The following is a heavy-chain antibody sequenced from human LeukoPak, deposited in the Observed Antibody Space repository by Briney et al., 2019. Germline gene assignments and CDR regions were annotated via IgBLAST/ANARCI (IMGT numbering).Heavy chain of an antibody. CDR1: GYTFTRYG. CDR3: ARERGNDFWSGRVQTMDV. V-gene: IGHV1-18*01. D-gene: IGHD3-3*01. Sequence: ASVKVSCKASGYTFTRYGISWVRQAPGQGLQWLGWISASNGNTNYAQKFRDRVTMSTDTSTGTAYLDVRSLTSDDTAVYYCARERGNDFWSGRVQTMDVWGKGTTVTVSS. CDR2: ISASNGNT. J-gene: IGHJ6*03.